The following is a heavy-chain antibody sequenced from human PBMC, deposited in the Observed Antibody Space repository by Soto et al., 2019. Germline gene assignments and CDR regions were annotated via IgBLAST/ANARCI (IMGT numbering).Heavy chain of an antibody. V-gene: IGHV4-61*01. J-gene: IGHJ5*02. CDR3: ARAWIQLWLDWFDP. CDR2: IYYSGST. Sequence: QVQLQESGPGLVKPSETLSLTCTVSGGSVSSGSYYWSWIRQPPGKGLEWIGYIYYSGSTNYNPSLKRRVTISVDTSKNQFSLKLSSVTAADTAVYYCARAWIQLWLDWFDPWGQGTLVTVSS. D-gene: IGHD5-18*01. CDR1: GGSVSSGSYY.